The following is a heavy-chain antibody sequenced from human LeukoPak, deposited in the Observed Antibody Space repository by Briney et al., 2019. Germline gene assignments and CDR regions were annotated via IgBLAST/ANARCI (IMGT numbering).Heavy chain of an antibody. V-gene: IGHV1-2*02. CDR1: GYTFTSYY. Sequence: ASVKVSCKASGYTFTSYYMHWVRQAPGQGLEWMGWINPNSGGTNYAQKFQGRVTMTRDTSISTAYMELSRLRSDDTAVYYCASSVAGTGYYYYMDVWGKGTTVTISS. CDR3: ASSVAGTGYYYYMDV. D-gene: IGHD6-19*01. CDR2: INPNSGGT. J-gene: IGHJ6*03.